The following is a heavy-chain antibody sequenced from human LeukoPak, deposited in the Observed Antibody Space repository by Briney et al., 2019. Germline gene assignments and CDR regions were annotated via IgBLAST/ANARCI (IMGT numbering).Heavy chain of an antibody. CDR3: AKGIYDSSGYVFDY. CDR2: ISGSGGST. D-gene: IGHD3-22*01. Sequence: ETLSLTCTVSGGSISSYYWSWVRQAPGKGLEWVSAISGSGGSTYYADSVKGRFTISRDNSRNTLYLQMNSLRAEDTAVYYCAKGIYDSSGYVFDYWGQGTLVTVSS. V-gene: IGHV3-23*01. CDR1: GGSISSYY. J-gene: IGHJ4*02.